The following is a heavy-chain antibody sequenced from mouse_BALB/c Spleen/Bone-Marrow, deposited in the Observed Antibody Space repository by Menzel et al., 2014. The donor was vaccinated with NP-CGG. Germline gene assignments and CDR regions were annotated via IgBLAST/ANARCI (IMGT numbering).Heavy chain of an antibody. CDR2: IDPSNSET. CDR1: GYTFTRYW. CDR3: ARAAYYGSHYYGMDY. V-gene: IGHV1S127*01. D-gene: IGHD2-10*01. Sequence: VQLQQSGPELVRPGASVKMSCKASGYTFTRYWMHWVKQRPGQGLEWIGMIDPSNSETRLNQKFKDKATLNIDKSSNTAYMQLSSLTSEDSTVYYCARAAYYGSHYYGMDYWGQGPSGTVSS. J-gene: IGHJ4*01.